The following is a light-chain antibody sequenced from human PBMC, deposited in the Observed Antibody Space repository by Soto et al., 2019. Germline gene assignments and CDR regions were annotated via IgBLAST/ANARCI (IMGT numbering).Light chain of an antibody. V-gene: IGKV1-39*01. CDR3: QQSYISHT. CDR2: AAS. Sequence: DIPMTQSPSSLSASVGDRVTITCRASQSISTSLNWYQQRPGKAPKLLIYAASSLQTGVPSRFSGSGSGTDFTLTISSLQPDDFATYYCQQSYISHTFGGGTKVQI. CDR1: QSISTS. J-gene: IGKJ4*01.